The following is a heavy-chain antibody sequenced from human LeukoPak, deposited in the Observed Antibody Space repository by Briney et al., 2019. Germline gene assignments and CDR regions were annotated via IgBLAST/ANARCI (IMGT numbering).Heavy chain of an antibody. CDR2: IYYSGST. J-gene: IGHJ4*02. V-gene: IGHV4-31*03. CDR1: GGSISSGGYY. D-gene: IGHD3-22*01. CDR3: ARDQVYYYDSSGY. Sequence: SETLSLTCTVSGGSISSGGYYWSWIRQHPGKGLEWIGYIYYSGSTYYNPSLKSRVTISVDTSKNQFSLKLSSVTAADTAVYYCARDQVYYYDSSGYWGQGTLVTVSS.